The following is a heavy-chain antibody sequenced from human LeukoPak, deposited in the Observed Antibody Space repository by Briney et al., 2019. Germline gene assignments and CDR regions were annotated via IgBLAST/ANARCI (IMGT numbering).Heavy chain of an antibody. CDR3: ATLPRGPTGYVGYGGEDY. J-gene: IGHJ4*02. D-gene: IGHD5-12*01. V-gene: IGHV3-23*01. CDR2: LTGSGGST. CDR1: GFTFSIYA. Sequence: GGALSLSCAASGFTFSIYAMTWVRQAPGKGLQWVSALTGSGGSTYYAESVKGRFTMSRDNSKNTLYLRMNGLRAEDTAVYYCATLPRGPTGYVGYGGEDYWGQGTLVTVSS.